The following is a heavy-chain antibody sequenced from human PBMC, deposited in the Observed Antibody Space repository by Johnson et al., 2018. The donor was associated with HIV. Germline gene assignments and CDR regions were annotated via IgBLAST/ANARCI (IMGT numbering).Heavy chain of an antibody. Sequence: VQLVESGGGLVQPGGSLRLSCAASGFTFSRYDMHWVRQAPGKGLEYVSGITNGGSTYSADSVKGRFTISRDNSRNTLYLQMGSLRPEDMAVYYCARASVSSPRYSSSSDDAFDIWGQGTMVTVSS. V-gene: IGHV3-64*07. CDR2: ITNGGST. CDR1: GFTFSRYD. J-gene: IGHJ3*02. D-gene: IGHD6-6*01. CDR3: ARASVSSPRYSSSSDDAFDI.